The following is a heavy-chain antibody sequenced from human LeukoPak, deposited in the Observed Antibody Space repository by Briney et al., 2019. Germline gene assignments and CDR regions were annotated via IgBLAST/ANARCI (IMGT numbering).Heavy chain of an antibody. Sequence: GGSLRLSCAASGFTFSSFAMAWVRQAPGKGPAWVANIKEDGSEKYYVDSVKGRFTISRDNAKNSLYLQMNSLRAEDTAVYYCAKDPMSARRAYYFDYWGQGTLVTVSS. CDR1: GFTFSSFA. CDR3: AKDPMSARRAYYFDY. V-gene: IGHV3-7*03. J-gene: IGHJ4*02. D-gene: IGHD6-6*01. CDR2: IKEDGSEK.